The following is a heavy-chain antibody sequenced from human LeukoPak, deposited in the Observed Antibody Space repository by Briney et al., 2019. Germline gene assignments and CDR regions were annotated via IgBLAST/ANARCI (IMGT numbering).Heavy chain of an antibody. CDR1: GGTFTSYG. V-gene: IGHV1-18*01. Sequence: SVKLSCKTSGGTFTSYGIRWIRQAAGQGLEWMGWISAYNGNTNYAQKLQGRVTMTTDTPTSTAYMELRSLRSDDTAVYYCARGLIAVAKRNFDYWGQGTLVTVSS. CDR2: ISAYNGNT. CDR3: ARGLIAVAKRNFDY. D-gene: IGHD6-19*01. J-gene: IGHJ4*02.